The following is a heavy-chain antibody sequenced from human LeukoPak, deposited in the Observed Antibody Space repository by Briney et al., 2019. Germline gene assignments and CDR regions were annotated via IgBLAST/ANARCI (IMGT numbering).Heavy chain of an antibody. D-gene: IGHD2-21*02. CDR1: GGTFSSYA. CDR3: ASELAYCGGDCWQYGYFQH. CDR2: IIPILGIA. Sequence: SVKVSCKASGGTFSSYAISWVRQAPGQGLEWMGRIIPILGIANYAQKFQGRVTITADKSTSTAYMELSSLRSEDTAVYYCASELAYCGGDCWQYGYFQHWDQGTLATVSS. J-gene: IGHJ1*01. V-gene: IGHV1-69*04.